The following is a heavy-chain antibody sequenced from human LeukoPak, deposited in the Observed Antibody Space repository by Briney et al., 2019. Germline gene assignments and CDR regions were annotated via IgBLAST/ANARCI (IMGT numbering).Heavy chain of an antibody. J-gene: IGHJ4*02. CDR2: ISVYNGNT. CDR1: GYTFTSYD. Sequence: ASVKVSCKASGYTFTSYDINWVQQAPGQGLQWMGWISVYNGNTNYAQNLQGRVTMTTDTSTSTAYMELRSLRSDDTAVYYCARALDTYYYDISGFDYWGQGTLVTVSS. V-gene: IGHV1-18*01. D-gene: IGHD3-22*01. CDR3: ARALDTYYYDISGFDY.